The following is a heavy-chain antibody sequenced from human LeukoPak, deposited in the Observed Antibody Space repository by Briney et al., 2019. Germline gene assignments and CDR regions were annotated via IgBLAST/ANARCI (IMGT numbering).Heavy chain of an antibody. V-gene: IGHV4-59*01. CDR2: IYYSGST. Sequence: SETLSLTCTVSGGSISNYYWTWIRQPPGKGLEWIGYIYYSGSTTYNPSLKSRVTILVDMSKNQFSLKLSSVTAADTAVYYCARVQSCSGVNCYYFDYWGQGTLVTVSS. CDR1: GGSISNYY. J-gene: IGHJ4*02. D-gene: IGHD2-15*01. CDR3: ARVQSCSGVNCYYFDY.